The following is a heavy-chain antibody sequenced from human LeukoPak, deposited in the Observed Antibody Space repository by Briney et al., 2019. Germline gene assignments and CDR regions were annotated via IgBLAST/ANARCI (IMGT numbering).Heavy chain of an antibody. CDR2: IYYSGST. CDR1: GGSISSSSYY. V-gene: IGHV4-39*01. J-gene: IGHJ4*02. Sequence: SETLSLTCTVSGGSISSSSYYWGWIRQPPGKGLEWIGSIYYSGSTYYNPSLKSRVTISVDTSKNQFSLKLSSVTAADTSVYYCARVGSFDYWGQGTLVTVSS. CDR3: ARVGSFDY. D-gene: IGHD1-26*01.